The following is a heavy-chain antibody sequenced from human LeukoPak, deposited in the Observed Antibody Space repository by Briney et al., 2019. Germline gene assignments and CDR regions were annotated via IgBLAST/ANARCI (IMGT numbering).Heavy chain of an antibody. J-gene: IGHJ4*02. D-gene: IGHD6-13*01. CDR1: GFPFSSYG. CDR3: AKDPSIAAAFPADY. CDR2: ISGSGGST. V-gene: IGHV3-23*01. Sequence: GESLRLSCDASGFPFSSYGMSWVRLAPGKGLEWVSAISGSGGSTYYADSVKGRFTISRDNSKNTLYLQMNSLRAEDTAVYYCAKDPSIAAAFPADYWGQGTLVTVSS.